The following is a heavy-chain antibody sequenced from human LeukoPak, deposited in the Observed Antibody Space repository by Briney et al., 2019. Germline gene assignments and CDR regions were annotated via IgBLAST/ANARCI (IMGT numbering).Heavy chain of an antibody. V-gene: IGHV1-2*02. CDR1: GYTFTGYY. Sequence: ASVKVSCKASGYTFTGYYMHWVRQAPGQGLEWMGWINPNSGGTNYAQKFQGRVTMTRDTSISTAYMELSRLRSEDTAVYYCATADRGIGTYYYDSSGQTYFDSWGQGTLVTVSS. CDR2: INPNSGGT. J-gene: IGHJ4*02. CDR3: ATADRGIGTYYYDSSGQTYFDS. D-gene: IGHD3-22*01.